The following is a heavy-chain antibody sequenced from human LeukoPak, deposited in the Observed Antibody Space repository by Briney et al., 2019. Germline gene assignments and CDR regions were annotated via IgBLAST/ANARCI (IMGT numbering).Heavy chain of an antibody. CDR2: IKQDGSEK. J-gene: IGHJ4*02. V-gene: IGHV3-7*01. CDR3: ARSVVPEGRNSRSCFGS. CDR1: GFTFSSYW. D-gene: IGHD6-13*01. Sequence: GGSLRLSCAASGFTFSSYWMSWVRQAPGKGLEWVANIKQDGSEKYYVDSVKGRFTISRDNAKNSLYLQMNSLRAEDTAVYYCARSVVPEGRNSRSCFGSWARGTLVTVSS.